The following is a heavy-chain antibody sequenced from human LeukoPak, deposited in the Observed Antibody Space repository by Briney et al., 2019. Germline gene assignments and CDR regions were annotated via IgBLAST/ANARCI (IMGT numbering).Heavy chain of an antibody. Sequence: GGSLRLSCAASGFTFSSYTMNWVRQAPGKGLEWVSYISSSSTTIYYADSVKGRFTISRDNAKNSLYLQMNSLRAEDTAVYYCTRGGFGELFSSDYWGEGTLVTDSS. D-gene: IGHD3-10*01. J-gene: IGHJ4*02. V-gene: IGHV3-48*01. CDR1: GFTFSSYT. CDR3: TRGGFGELFSSDY. CDR2: ISSSSTTI.